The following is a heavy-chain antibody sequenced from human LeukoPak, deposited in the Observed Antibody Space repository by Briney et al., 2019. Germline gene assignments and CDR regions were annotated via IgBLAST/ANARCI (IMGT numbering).Heavy chain of an antibody. D-gene: IGHD6-13*01. CDR3: ARDLEKYSSSWYPYYYYGMDV. CDR1: GFTFSSYA. Sequence: GGSLRLSCAASGFTFSSYAMHWVRQAPGKGLEWVAVISYDGGNKYYADSVKGRFTISRDNSKNTLYLQMNSLRAEDTAVYYCARDLEKYSSSWYPYYYYGMDVWGQGTTVTVSS. CDR2: ISYDGGNK. V-gene: IGHV3-30*04. J-gene: IGHJ6*02.